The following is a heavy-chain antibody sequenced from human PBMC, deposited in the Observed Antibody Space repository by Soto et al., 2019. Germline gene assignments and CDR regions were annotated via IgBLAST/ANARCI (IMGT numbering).Heavy chain of an antibody. CDR2: MNPNSGNT. V-gene: IGHV1-8*01. D-gene: IGHD3-16*01. Sequence: QVQLVQSGAEVKKSGASVKVSCKASRYTFISYDINWVRQATGQGLEWMGWMNPNSGNTGYAQKFQGRITMTRNTSPNTDYMELSSLRSEDTAVYYCARGQEVWWNAGPLGLHGLDVWGQGTTVTVSS. J-gene: IGHJ6*02. CDR3: ARGQEVWWNAGPLGLHGLDV. CDR1: RYTFISYD.